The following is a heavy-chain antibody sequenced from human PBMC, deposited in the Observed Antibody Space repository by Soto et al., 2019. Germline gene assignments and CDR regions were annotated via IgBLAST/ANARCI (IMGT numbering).Heavy chain of an antibody. J-gene: IGHJ5*02. CDR2: IKSKADGETK. CDR3: CVVKRLDQYGTSGYWFDP. CDR1: GFTFSHAW. V-gene: IGHV3-15*01. Sequence: NPGGSLRLSCAASGFTFSHAWMSWVRQAPGKGLEWVGRIKSKADGETKDYGAPVRGRFTISRDDAKDTLYLQMNSLRIEDTAVYYCCVVKRLDQYGTSGYWFDPWGPGTLVTVSS. D-gene: IGHD2-15*01.